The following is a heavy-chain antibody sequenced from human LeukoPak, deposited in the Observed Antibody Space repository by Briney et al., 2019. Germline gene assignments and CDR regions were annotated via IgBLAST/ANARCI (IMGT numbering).Heavy chain of an antibody. J-gene: IGHJ6*02. D-gene: IGHD6-13*01. CDR1: GGTFSSYA. V-gene: IGHV1-69*13. Sequence: SVKVSCKASGGTFSSYAISWVRQAPGQGLEWMGGIIPIFGAANYAQKFQGRVTITADESTSTAYMELSSLRSEDTAVYYCARVGYSSSWYRVGPLDVWGQGTTVTVSS. CDR3: ARVGYSSSWYRVGPLDV. CDR2: IIPIFGAA.